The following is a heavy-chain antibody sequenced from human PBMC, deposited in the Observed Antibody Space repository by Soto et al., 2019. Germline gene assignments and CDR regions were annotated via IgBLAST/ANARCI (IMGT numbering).Heavy chain of an antibody. D-gene: IGHD6-19*01. Sequence: GGSLRLSCAASGFTFSSYEMNWVRQAPGKGLEWVSYISSSGSTIYYADSVKGRFTISRDNAKNSLYLQMNSLRAEDTAVYYCARTSRGWYEGAFDIWGQGTMVTVSS. J-gene: IGHJ3*02. V-gene: IGHV3-48*03. CDR3: ARTSRGWYEGAFDI. CDR2: ISSSGSTI. CDR1: GFTFSSYE.